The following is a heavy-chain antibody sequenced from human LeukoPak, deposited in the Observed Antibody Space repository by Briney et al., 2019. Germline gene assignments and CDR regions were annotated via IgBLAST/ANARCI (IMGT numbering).Heavy chain of an antibody. CDR1: GFSFSSYA. CDR3: ANRRDGYNNFDY. V-gene: IGHV3-23*01. D-gene: IGHD5-24*01. Sequence: GGSLRLSCAASGFSFSSYAMSWVRQAPGKGLEWVSAISGSGGNTYYADSVKGRFTISRDNSKNTLYLQMNSLRAEDTAVYYCANRRDGYNNFDYWGQGTLVTVSS. CDR2: ISGSGGNT. J-gene: IGHJ4*02.